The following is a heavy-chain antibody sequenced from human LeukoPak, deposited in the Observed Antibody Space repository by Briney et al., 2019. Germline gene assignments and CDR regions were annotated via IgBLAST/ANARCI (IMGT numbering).Heavy chain of an antibody. CDR1: GYTFTGYY. J-gene: IGHJ5*02. CDR2: INPNSGGT. Sequence: ASVKVSCKASGYTFTGYYVHWVRQAPGQGLEWMGWINPNSGGTNYAQKFQGRVTMTRDTSISTAYMELSRLRSDDTAVYYCARDRCSGGSCYSGWFDPWGQGTLVTVSS. D-gene: IGHD2-15*01. CDR3: ARDRCSGGSCYSGWFDP. V-gene: IGHV1-2*02.